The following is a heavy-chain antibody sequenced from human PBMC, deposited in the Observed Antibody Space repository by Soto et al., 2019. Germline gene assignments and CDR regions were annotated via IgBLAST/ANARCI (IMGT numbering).Heavy chain of an antibody. Sequence: QVQLQQWGAGLLKPSETLSLTCAVFGGSVNSGNYYWSWIRQPPGKGLEWIGEMSHSGGTHFSPSLKSRVTISVDTSKNQFSLKMSSVTAADTALYYCARVERGTATTVVDAFDIWGPGTMVTVPS. V-gene: IGHV4-34*01. J-gene: IGHJ3*02. CDR1: GGSVNSGNYY. CDR2: MSHSGGT. D-gene: IGHD1-1*01. CDR3: ARVERGTATTVVDAFDI.